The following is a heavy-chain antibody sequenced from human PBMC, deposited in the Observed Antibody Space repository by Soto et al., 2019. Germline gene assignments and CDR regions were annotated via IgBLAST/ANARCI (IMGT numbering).Heavy chain of an antibody. CDR1: GFTFTRYS. Sequence: GGSLRLSCAASGFTFTRYSMNWVRQSPGKGLEWVSSISSTTNYIYYADSMKGRFTASRDNAKNSGYLEMNSLSAEDTALYYCARESEDLTSNFDYWGQGTLVTVSS. CDR3: ARESEDLTSNFDY. J-gene: IGHJ4*02. CDR2: ISSTTNYI. V-gene: IGHV3-21*01.